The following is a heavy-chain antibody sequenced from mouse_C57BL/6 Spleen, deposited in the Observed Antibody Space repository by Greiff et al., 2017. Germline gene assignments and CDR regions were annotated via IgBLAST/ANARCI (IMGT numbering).Heavy chain of an antibody. V-gene: IGHV5-6*02. CDR2: ISSGGSYT. J-gene: IGHJ2*01. CDR1: GFTFSSYG. CDR3: ARVYGSSYNYFDY. Sequence: DVKLVESGGDLVKPGGSLKLSCAASGFTFSSYGMSWVRQTPDKRLEWVATISSGGSYTYYPDSVKGRFTISRDNAKNTLYLQMSSLKSEDTAMYYCARVYGSSYNYFDYWGQGTTLTVSS. D-gene: IGHD1-1*01.